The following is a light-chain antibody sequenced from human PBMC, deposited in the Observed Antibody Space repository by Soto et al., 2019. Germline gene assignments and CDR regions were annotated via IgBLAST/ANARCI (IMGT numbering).Light chain of an antibody. CDR2: SAS. CDR3: QQRSNWPPT. CDR1: QDVGKD. Sequence: IVLTQASATPSFSPGGRGTLPLRARQDVGKDLVWDHQKRGQGPRLLIYSASNRATGIPARFSGSGSGTDFTLTISSLEPEDFAAYYCQQRSNWPPTFGGGTKVEIK. J-gene: IGKJ4*01. V-gene: IGKV3-11*01.